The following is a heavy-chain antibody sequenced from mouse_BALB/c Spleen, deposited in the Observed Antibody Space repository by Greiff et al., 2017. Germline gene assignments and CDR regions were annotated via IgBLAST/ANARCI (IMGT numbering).Heavy chain of an antibody. V-gene: IGHV14-3*02. CDR3: ARSPYYRYDDWFAY. CDR1: GFNIKDTY. CDR2: IDPANGNT. Sequence: EVKLQESGAELVKPGASVKLSCTASGFNIKDTYMHWVKQRPEQGLEWIGRIDPANGNTKYDPKFQGKATITADTSSNTAYLQLSSLTSEDTAVYYCARSPYYRYDDWFAYWGQGTLVTVSA. D-gene: IGHD2-14*01. J-gene: IGHJ3*01.